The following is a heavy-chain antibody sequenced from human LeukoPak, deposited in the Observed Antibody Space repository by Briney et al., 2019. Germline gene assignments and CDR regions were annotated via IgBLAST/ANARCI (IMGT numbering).Heavy chain of an antibody. D-gene: IGHD2-15*01. Sequence: APVKVSCKASGYTFTGYYMHWVRQAPGQGLEWMGWINPNSGGTNYAQKFQGRVTMTRDTSISTAYMELSRLRSDDTAVYYCARDIHCSGGSCYSGAFDIWGQGTMVTVSS. V-gene: IGHV1-2*02. CDR1: GYTFTGYY. J-gene: IGHJ3*02. CDR3: ARDIHCSGGSCYSGAFDI. CDR2: INPNSGGT.